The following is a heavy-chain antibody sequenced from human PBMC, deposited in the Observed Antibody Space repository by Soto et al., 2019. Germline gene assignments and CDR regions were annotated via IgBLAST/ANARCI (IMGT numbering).Heavy chain of an antibody. CDR1: GFTFSTSD. V-gene: IGHV3-48*02. CDR3: ARTGESFAHNNWLDP. CDR2: ISSSSTII. D-gene: IGHD3-10*01. J-gene: IGHJ5*02. Sequence: GGSLRLSCAASGFTFSTSDMNWVRQAPGKGPEWVSFISSSSTIIHYTDSVKGRFTISRDNAKNSLFLQMNSLRDEDTAVYYCARTGESFAHNNWLDPWGQGTLVTVSS.